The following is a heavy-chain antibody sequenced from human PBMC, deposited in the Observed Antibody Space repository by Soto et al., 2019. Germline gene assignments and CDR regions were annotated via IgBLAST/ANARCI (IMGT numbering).Heavy chain of an antibody. Sequence: SQTLSLTCVISGDSVSSNSAAWNWIRQSPSRGLEWLGRTYYRSKWYNDYAVSVKSRITINPDTSKNQFSLQLNSVTPEDTAVYYCARCESSGRHGVSYYYYGMDVWGQGTTVTVSS. CDR1: GDSVSSNSAA. J-gene: IGHJ6*02. CDR3: ARCESSGRHGVSYYYYGMDV. V-gene: IGHV6-1*01. CDR2: TYYRSKWYN. D-gene: IGHD6-19*01.